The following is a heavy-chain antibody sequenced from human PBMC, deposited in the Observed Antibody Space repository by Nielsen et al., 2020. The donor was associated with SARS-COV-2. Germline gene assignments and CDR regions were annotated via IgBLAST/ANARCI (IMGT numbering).Heavy chain of an antibody. J-gene: IGHJ4*02. CDR2: INHSGST. D-gene: IGHD5-18*01. V-gene: IGHV4-34*01. CDR3: ARHSGYSYGYYFDY. Sequence: WIRQPPGKGLEWIGEINHSGSTNYNPSLKSRVTISVDTSKNQFSLKLSSVTAADTAVYYCARHSGYSYGYYFDYWGQGTLVTVSS.